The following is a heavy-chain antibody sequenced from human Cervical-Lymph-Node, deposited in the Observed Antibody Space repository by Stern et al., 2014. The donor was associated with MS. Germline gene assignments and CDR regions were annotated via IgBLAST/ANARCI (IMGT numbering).Heavy chain of an antibody. D-gene: IGHD4-17*01. CDR1: GYSFTTYP. CDR2: INPGNGST. J-gene: IGHJ4*02. V-gene: IGHV1-3*01. CDR3: HTVTLGKRVDY. Sequence: VQLVESGAEVKKPGASVKVSCKASGYSFTTYPLHWVRQVPGQRLAWMGWINPGNGSTKYSQNFQGRFTFTRDTSASTAYMELSSLTPEDTAVYYCHTVTLGKRVDYWGQGTLVTVSS.